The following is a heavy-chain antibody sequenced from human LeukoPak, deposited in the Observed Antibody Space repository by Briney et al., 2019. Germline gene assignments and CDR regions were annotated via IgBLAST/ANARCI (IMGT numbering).Heavy chain of an antibody. V-gene: IGHV3-66*01. CDR2: IYSGGST. J-gene: IGHJ4*02. CDR3: AKGDSSGYYPYYFDY. Sequence: GGSLRLSCAASGFTVSSNYMSWVRQAPGKGLEWVSVIYSGGSTYYADSVKGRFTISRDNSKNTLYLQMNSLRADDTAVYYCAKGDSSGYYPYYFDYWGQGTLVTVSS. D-gene: IGHD3-22*01. CDR1: GFTVSSNY.